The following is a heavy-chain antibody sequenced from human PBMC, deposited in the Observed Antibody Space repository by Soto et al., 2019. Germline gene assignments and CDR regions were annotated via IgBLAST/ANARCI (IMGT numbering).Heavy chain of an antibody. CDR1: GGSISSGGYY. J-gene: IGHJ5*02. V-gene: IGHV4-31*03. Sequence: PSETLSLTCTVSGGSISSGGYYWSWIRQHPGKGLEWIGYIYYSGSTYYNPSLKSRVTISVDTSKNQFSLKLSSVTAADTAVYYCARGPQLRLGELSFSNWFDPWGQGTLVTVSS. D-gene: IGHD3-16*02. CDR2: IYYSGST. CDR3: ARGPQLRLGELSFSNWFDP.